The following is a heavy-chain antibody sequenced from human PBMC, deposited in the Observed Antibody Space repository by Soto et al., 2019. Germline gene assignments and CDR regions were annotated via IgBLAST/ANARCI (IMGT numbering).Heavy chain of an antibody. CDR3: ARERAYYYGMDV. V-gene: IGHV3-48*02. Sequence: EVQLVESGGGLVQPGGSLRLSCAASGFTFSSYSMNWVRQAPGKGLEWVSYIITSSSNIYYADSVKGQFTVSRDNAKNSLYLQMNSLRDEDTAVYYCARERAYYYGMDVWGQGTTVTVSS. CDR2: IITSSSNI. J-gene: IGHJ6*02. CDR1: GFTFSSYS.